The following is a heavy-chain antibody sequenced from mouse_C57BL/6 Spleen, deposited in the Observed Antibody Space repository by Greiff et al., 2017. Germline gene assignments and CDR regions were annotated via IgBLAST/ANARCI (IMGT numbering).Heavy chain of an antibody. V-gene: IGHV1-55*01. D-gene: IGHD1-1*02. CDR1: GYTFTSYW. CDR2: IYPGSGST. Sequence: VQLQQPGAELVKPGASVKMSCKASGYTFTSYWITWVKQRPGQGLEWIGDIYPGSGSTNYNEKFKSKATLTVDTSSSTAYMQLSSLTSEDSAVYYCARRGGGSAWFAYWGQGTLVTVSA. J-gene: IGHJ3*01. CDR3: ARRGGGSAWFAY.